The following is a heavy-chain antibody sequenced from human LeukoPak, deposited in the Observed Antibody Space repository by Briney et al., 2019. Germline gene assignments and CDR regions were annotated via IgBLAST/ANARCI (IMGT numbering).Heavy chain of an antibody. CDR3: ARALYTSRSYLATFSPTNFDY. D-gene: IGHD6-13*01. V-gene: IGHV1-2*06. CDR1: GYTFTSYY. J-gene: IGHJ4*02. Sequence: ASVKVSCKASGYTFTSYYMHWVRQAPGQGLEWMGLINPSGGRTTYAQKFQGRVTMTRDTSISTPYMELSWLRSDDTAVYYCARALYTSRSYLATFSPTNFDYWGQGTLVTVSS. CDR2: INPSGGRT.